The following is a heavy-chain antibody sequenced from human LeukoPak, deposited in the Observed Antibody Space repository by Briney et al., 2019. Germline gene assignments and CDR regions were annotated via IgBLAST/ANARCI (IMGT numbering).Heavy chain of an antibody. Sequence: GGSLRLSCAASGFTFSSYAMSWVRQAPGKGLEWVSAISGGGGSTYYADSVKGRFTISRDNSKNTLYLQMNSLRAEDTAVYYCAKDQYYYDSSGYYFDYWGQGTLVTVSS. CDR3: AKDQYYYDSSGYYFDY. D-gene: IGHD3-22*01. V-gene: IGHV3-23*01. CDR2: ISGGGGST. CDR1: GFTFSSYA. J-gene: IGHJ4*02.